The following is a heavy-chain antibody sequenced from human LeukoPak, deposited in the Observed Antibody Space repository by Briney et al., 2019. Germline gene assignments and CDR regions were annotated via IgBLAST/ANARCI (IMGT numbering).Heavy chain of an antibody. CDR3: ARGAVPPLDCSGGSCYSGDY. CDR1: GFTFSSYS. Sequence: GGSLTLSWAASGFTFSSYSMNWVRQAPGKGLEWVSSISSSSSYIYYTDSVKGRFTISRDNAKNTLYLQMNSMRAEDTAVYYCARGAVPPLDCSGGSCYSGDYWGQGTLVTVSS. D-gene: IGHD2-15*01. V-gene: IGHV3-21*01. CDR2: ISSSSSYI. J-gene: IGHJ4*02.